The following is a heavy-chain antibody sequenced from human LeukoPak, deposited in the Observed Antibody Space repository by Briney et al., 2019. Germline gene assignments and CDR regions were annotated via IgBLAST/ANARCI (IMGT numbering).Heavy chain of an antibody. CDR3: ARHVYCTNGICSDY. J-gene: IGHJ4*02. CDR2: IYYSGST. Sequence: SETLSLTCTVSGGSISSDYWSWIRQPPGKGLEWIGHIYYSGSTNYNPSLKSRVTISVDTSKNQFSLKLNSVTAADTAVYYCARHVYCTNGICSDYWGQGTLVTVSS. V-gene: IGHV4-59*08. D-gene: IGHD2-8*01. CDR1: GGSISSDY.